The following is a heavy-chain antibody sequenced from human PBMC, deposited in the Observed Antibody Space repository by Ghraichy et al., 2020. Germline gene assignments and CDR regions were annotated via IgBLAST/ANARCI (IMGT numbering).Heavy chain of an antibody. Sequence: GGSLRLSCAASGFTFSSYGMHWVRQAPGKGLEWVAVIWYDGSNKYYADSVKGRFTISRDNSKNTLYLQMNGLRAEDTAVYYCARDRITMVRGVILYYYGMDVWGQGTTVTVSS. V-gene: IGHV3-33*01. D-gene: IGHD3-10*01. CDR3: ARDRITMVRGVILYYYGMDV. J-gene: IGHJ6*02. CDR1: GFTFSSYG. CDR2: IWYDGSNK.